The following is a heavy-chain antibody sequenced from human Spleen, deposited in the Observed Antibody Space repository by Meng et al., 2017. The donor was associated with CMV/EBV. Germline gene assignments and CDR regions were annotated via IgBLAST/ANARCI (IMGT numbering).Heavy chain of an antibody. V-gene: IGHV1-69*10. D-gene: IGHD2-15*01. CDR1: GGTFSSYA. CDR2: IIPILGIA. Sequence: SVKVSCKAYGGTFSSYAISWVRQAPGQGLEWMGGIIPILGIANYAQKFQGRVTITADKSTSTAYMELSSLRSEDTAVYYCASTTLAATDAFDIWGQGTMVTVSS. CDR3: ASTTLAATDAFDI. J-gene: IGHJ3*02.